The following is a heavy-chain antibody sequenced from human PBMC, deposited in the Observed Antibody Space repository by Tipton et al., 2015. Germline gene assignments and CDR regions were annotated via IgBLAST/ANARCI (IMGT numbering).Heavy chain of an antibody. D-gene: IGHD5-24*01. J-gene: IGHJ6*02. Sequence: TLSLTCTVSGGSVSTSNYYWGWIRQSPGKGLEWIGYISYSGSTHYNPSLKRRVTISLDTSKNQFSLTLNSVTAADTAVYYCARDLEHGMDVWGQGTTVTASS. CDR2: ISYSGST. CDR3: ARDLEHGMDV. V-gene: IGHV4-61*01. CDR1: GGSVSTSNYY.